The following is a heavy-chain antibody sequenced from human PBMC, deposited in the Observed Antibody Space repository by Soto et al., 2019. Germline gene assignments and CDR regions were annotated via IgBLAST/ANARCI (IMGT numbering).Heavy chain of an antibody. CDR1: GFSFSSHY. J-gene: IGHJ6*02. CDR2: IKQDGSDT. Sequence: SLRLSCAASGFSFSSHYMTWVRQAPGKGLEWVANIKQDGSDTFYVDSVRGRFTISRDNAKNSLYLQMNNLRAEDTGVYYCARDDEIELTVNGQRAYYYGLDVWGQGTMVTVSS. D-gene: IGHD2-8*01. V-gene: IGHV3-7*01. CDR3: ARDDEIELTVNGQRAYYYGLDV.